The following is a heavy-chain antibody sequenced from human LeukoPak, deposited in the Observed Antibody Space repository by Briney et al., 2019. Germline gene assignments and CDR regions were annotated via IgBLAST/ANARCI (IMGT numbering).Heavy chain of an antibody. D-gene: IGHD3-3*01. J-gene: IGHJ4*02. V-gene: IGHV3-30-3*01. CDR1: GFTFSSYA. Sequence: GGSLRLSCAASGFTFSSYAMHWVRQAPGKGLEWVAVISYDGSNKYYADSVKGRFTISRDNSKNTLYLQMNSLRAEDTAVYYCARPRRWSGYYIDYWGQGTLVTVSS. CDR3: ARPRRWSGYYIDY. CDR2: ISYDGSNK.